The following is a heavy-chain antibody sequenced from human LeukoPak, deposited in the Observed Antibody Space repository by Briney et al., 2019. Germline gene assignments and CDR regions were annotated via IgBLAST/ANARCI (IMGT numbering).Heavy chain of an antibody. CDR3: VVVVEPPDSDGSHV. J-gene: IGHJ3*01. Sequence: QPGGSLRLSCAASGFTFGNSWVHWVRQAPGKGLVWVSLINADGSTATYADSVKGRFTISRDNARNTLSLQMNSLTIEDTAVYYCVVVVEPPDSDGSHVWGQGTMITVSS. V-gene: IGHV3-74*01. CDR1: GFTFGNSW. CDR2: INADGSTA. D-gene: IGHD1-14*01.